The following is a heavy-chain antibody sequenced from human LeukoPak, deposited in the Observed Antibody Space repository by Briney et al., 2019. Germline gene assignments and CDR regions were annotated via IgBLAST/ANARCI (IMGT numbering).Heavy chain of an antibody. V-gene: IGHV3-11*01. J-gene: IGHJ4*02. Sequence: PGGSLRLSCAASGFTFSDYYMSWIRQAPGKGLEWVSYISSSGSTIYYADSVKGRFTIPRDNAKNSLYLQMNSLRAEDTAVYYCAREFYDSSGYYYSFDYWGQGTLVTVSS. D-gene: IGHD3-22*01. CDR3: AREFYDSSGYYYSFDY. CDR2: ISSSGSTI. CDR1: GFTFSDYY.